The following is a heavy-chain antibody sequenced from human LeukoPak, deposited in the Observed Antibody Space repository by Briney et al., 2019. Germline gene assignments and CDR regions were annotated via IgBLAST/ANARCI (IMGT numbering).Heavy chain of an antibody. CDR1: GFTFSSYE. CDR2: ISSGGRTI. J-gene: IGHJ5*02. CDR3: ARDGSKSCSGGSCYLNWFDP. Sequence: GGSLRLSCTASGFTFSSYEMSWVRQAPGKGLEWVSYISSGGRTIDYADSVKGRFTISRDNAKNSLYLQMTSLRAEDTAVYYCARDGSKSCSGGSCYLNWFDPWGQGTLVTVSS. V-gene: IGHV3-48*03. D-gene: IGHD2-15*01.